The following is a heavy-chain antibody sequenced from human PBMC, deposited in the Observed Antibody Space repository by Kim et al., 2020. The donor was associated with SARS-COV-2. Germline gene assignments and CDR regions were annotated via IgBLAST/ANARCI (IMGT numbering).Heavy chain of an antibody. CDR3: AKDGYDYV. J-gene: IGHJ4*02. V-gene: IGHV3-23*01. CDR2: ISGIGGST. Sequence: GGSLRLSCAASGFTFFISAMSWVRQAPGKGREWVSAISGIGGSTYYADSVRGRFTISRDNSKNTRYLQMNSLRAEDTAVYYCAKDGYDYVWGQGTLVTVS. D-gene: IGHD3-16*01. CDR1: GFTFFISA.